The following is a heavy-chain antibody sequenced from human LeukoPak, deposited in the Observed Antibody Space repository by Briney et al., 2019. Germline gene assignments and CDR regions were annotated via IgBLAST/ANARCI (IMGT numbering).Heavy chain of an antibody. D-gene: IGHD6-25*01. CDR1: GFNFSDFY. V-gene: IGHV3-11*01. J-gene: IGHJ4*02. CDR3: ARDLVQAAATKAY. Sequence: GGSLRLSCAASGFNFSDFYMSWIRQATGKGLEWVSYISSSGKTIYYADSMKGRFTVSRDNAKNALYLQMNSLRAEDTAVYYCARDLVQAAATKAYWGQGTLVTVSS. CDR2: ISSSGKTI.